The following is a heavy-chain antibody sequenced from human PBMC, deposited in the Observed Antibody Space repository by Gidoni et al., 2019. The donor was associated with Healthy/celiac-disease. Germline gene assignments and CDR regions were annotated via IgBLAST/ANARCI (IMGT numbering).Heavy chain of an antibody. CDR1: GGTFSSYA. CDR3: ASSGDSAY. Sequence: QVQLVQSGADVKKPGSSVTFSCTSSGGTFSSYAISWVRQAPGQGLEWMGGIIPIFGTANYAQKFQGRVTITADKSTSTAYMELSSRRCEDTAVYYCASSGDSAYWGQGTLVTVSS. V-gene: IGHV1-69*06. D-gene: IGHD4-17*01. J-gene: IGHJ4*02. CDR2: IIPIFGTA.